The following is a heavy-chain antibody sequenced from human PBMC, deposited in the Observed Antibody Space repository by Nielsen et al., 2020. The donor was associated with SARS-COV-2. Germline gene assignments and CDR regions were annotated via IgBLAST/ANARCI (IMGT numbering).Heavy chain of an antibody. CDR2: FYYSGST. V-gene: IGHV4-39*01. Sequence: SETLSLTCTVSGGSISSSSYYWAWIRQPPGKGLEWIGSFYYSGSTYYNPSLKSRVTISVDTSKNQFSLKLSSVTAADTAVYYCARPGGYSYGRSGTFDIWGQGTMVTVSS. CDR3: ARPGGYSYGRSGTFDI. CDR1: GGSISSSSYY. D-gene: IGHD5-18*01. J-gene: IGHJ3*02.